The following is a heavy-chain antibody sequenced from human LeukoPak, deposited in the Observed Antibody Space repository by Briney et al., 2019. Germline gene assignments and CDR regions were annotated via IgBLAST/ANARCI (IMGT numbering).Heavy chain of an antibody. V-gene: IGHV3-53*01. CDR3: AISYGSGSYRFDY. D-gene: IGHD3-10*01. CDR2: IFTGGTI. Sequence: GGSLRLSCAASGFNVSGNYVHWVRQAPGKGLEWVSVIFTGGTIYYADSVRGRFTISRDTAKNRFSLQMDSLRAEDTAIYYCAISYGSGSYRFDYWGQGTLVTVSS. J-gene: IGHJ4*02. CDR1: GFNVSGNY.